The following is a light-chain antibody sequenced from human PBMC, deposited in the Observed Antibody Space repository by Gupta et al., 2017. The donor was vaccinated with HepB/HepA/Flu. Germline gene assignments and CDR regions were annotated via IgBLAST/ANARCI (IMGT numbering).Light chain of an antibody. CDR3: QQDDSSPRT. J-gene: IGKJ1*01. CDR2: AAS. V-gene: IGKV1-8*01. Sequence: AIRMTQSTSSFSASTGDRVTITCRASQGISSYLAWYQQKPGKAPKLLIYAASTLQSGVPSRFSGSGSGTXFTLTIXCLQSEDFATYYCQQDDSSPRTVGXGTKVEIK. CDR1: QGISSY.